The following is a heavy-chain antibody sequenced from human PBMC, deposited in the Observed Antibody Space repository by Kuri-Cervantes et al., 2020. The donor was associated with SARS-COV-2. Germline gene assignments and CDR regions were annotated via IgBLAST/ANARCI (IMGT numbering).Heavy chain of an antibody. D-gene: IGHD2-2*01. Sequence: SVKVSCKASGGTFSSYAISWVRQAPGQGLEWMGGIIPIFGTANYAQKFQGRVTITADKSTSTAYMELRSLRSDDTAVYYCARALGVPAATPGEIWGQGTMVTVSS. V-gene: IGHV1-69*06. CDR2: IIPIFGTA. CDR1: GGTFSSYA. J-gene: IGHJ3*02. CDR3: ARALGVPAATPGEI.